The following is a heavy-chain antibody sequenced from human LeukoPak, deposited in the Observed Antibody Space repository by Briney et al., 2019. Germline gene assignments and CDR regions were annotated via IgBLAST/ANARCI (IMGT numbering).Heavy chain of an antibody. CDR3: ARGAAYYDFWSGYEKDFWFDP. D-gene: IGHD3-3*01. Sequence: PGGSLRLSCAASGFTFSDYYMSWIRQAPGKGLEWVSYISSSGSTIYYADSVKGRFTISRDNAKNSLYLQMDSLRAEDTAVYYCARGAAYYDFWSGYEKDFWFDPWGQGTLVTVSS. J-gene: IGHJ5*02. V-gene: IGHV3-11*04. CDR1: GFTFSDYY. CDR2: ISSSGSTI.